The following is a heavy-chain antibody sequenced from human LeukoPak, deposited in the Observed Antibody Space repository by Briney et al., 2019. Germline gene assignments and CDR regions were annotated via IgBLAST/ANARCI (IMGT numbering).Heavy chain of an antibody. J-gene: IGHJ3*02. CDR1: GGSISSYY. CDR3: ARHTLVGARNAFDI. CDR2: IYYSGST. D-gene: IGHD1-26*01. V-gene: IGHV4-59*08. Sequence: PSETLSLTCTVSGGSISSYYWSWIRQPPGKGLEWIGYIYYSGSTNYNPPLKSRVTTSVDTSKNQFSLKLSSVTAADTAVYYCARHTLVGARNAFDIWGQGTMVTVSS.